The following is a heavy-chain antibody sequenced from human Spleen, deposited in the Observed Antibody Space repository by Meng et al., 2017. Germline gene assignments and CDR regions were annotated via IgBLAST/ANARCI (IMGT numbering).Heavy chain of an antibody. CDR1: GGSLTNYY. D-gene: IGHD4-17*01. Sequence: QVQLQQWGPGLLKPSETLSLTCAVYGGSLTNYYCTWIRQPPGKGLEWIGEINHSGSSNYNPSLKSRVTISIDTSKNQFSLKLTSLTAADTAMYFCARGGAYGDFKYSYWGQGTLVTVSS. CDR3: ARGGAYGDFKYSY. CDR2: INHSGSS. V-gene: IGHV4-34*01. J-gene: IGHJ4*02.